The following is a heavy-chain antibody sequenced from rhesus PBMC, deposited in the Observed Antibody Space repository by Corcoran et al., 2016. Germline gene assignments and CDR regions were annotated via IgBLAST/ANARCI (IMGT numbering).Heavy chain of an antibody. J-gene: IGHJ4*01. Sequence: QVQLQESGPGLVKPSETLSLTCAVSGYSISSGYGWSWIRQPPGKGLEWIGYIGGRSCSTSYNPSLQSRVTISKHTSKNQFSLKLSSVTAADTAVYYCARDRGGYSNYVWDYWGQGVLVTVSS. CDR1: GYSISSGYG. CDR3: ARDRGGYSNYVWDY. V-gene: IGHV4-127*01. D-gene: IGHD4-23*01. CDR2: IGGRSCST.